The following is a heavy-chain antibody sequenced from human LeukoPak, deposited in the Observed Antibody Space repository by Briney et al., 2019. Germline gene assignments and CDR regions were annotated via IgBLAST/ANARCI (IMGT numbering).Heavy chain of an antibody. J-gene: IGHJ5*02. CDR3: ARRWSYGSGSTENWFDP. V-gene: IGHV4-30-2*01. D-gene: IGHD3-10*01. CDR1: GGSISSGGYS. Sequence: SETLSPTCAVSGGSISSGGYSWSWIRQPPGKGLEWIGYIYHSGSTYYNPSLKSRVTISVDRSKNQFSLKLSSVTAADTAVYYCARRWSYGSGSTENWFDPWGQGTLVTVSS. CDR2: IYHSGST.